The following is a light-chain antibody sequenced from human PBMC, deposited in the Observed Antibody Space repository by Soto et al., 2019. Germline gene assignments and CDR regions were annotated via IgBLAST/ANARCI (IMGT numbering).Light chain of an antibody. J-gene: IGLJ1*01. CDR1: SRDIGAYDC. CDR2: EVS. Sequence: QSVLTRPASVSGSPGQSLTISCSGTSRDIGAYDCVSWYQQHPVRAPILIIYEVSHRFSGLSYRFSGSKSGNTASLTISGLQAEDEGDYYCTSFAPGRIYVFGSGTRSPS. V-gene: IGLV2-14*03. CDR3: TSFAPGRIYV.